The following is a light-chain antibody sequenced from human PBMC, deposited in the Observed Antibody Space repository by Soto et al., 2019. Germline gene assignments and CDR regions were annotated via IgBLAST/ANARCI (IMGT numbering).Light chain of an antibody. CDR3: QQLNSYRALT. Sequence: IQLTQSPSSLSASVGDRVTITCRASQGISSYLAWYQQKPVKAPKLLIYAASTLQSGVPSRFSGSGSGTDFTLTISSLQPEDFATYYCQQLNSYRALTFGGGTNVEIK. V-gene: IGKV1-9*01. CDR2: AAS. J-gene: IGKJ4*01. CDR1: QGISSY.